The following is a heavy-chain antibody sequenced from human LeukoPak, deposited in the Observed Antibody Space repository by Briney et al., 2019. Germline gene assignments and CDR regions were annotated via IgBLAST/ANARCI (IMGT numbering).Heavy chain of an antibody. D-gene: IGHD4-11*01. Sequence: SETLSLTCTVSGGSISSYYWSWIRQPPGKGLEWIGNIYYSGSTNYSPSLKSRVTISVDTSKNQFSLKLSSVTAADTAVYYCARRRNPGTTPGNWFDPWGQGTLVTVSS. CDR2: IYYSGST. CDR1: GGSISSYY. J-gene: IGHJ5*02. V-gene: IGHV4-59*01. CDR3: ARRRNPGTTPGNWFDP.